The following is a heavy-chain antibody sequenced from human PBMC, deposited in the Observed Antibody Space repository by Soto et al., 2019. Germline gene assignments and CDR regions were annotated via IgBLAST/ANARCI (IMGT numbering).Heavy chain of an antibody. CDR3: ARGRYGDY. CDR2: SSAHNGNT. Sequence: QVHLVQSGAEVKKPGASVKVSCKGSGYAFTTYGITWVRQAPGQGLEWMGWSSAHNGNTNYAQKLQGRVTVTRDTSTSTAYMELSSLRSDDTAVYYCARGRYGDYWGQGALVTVSS. V-gene: IGHV1-18*01. D-gene: IGHD1-1*01. CDR1: GYAFTTYG. J-gene: IGHJ4*02.